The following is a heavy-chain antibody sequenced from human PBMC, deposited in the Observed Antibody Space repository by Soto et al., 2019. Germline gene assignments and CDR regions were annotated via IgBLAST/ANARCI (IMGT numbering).Heavy chain of an antibody. CDR3: ARRGYTILGPTADFDY. Sequence: LVRXXGGVKKPGASVKVSCKASGYTFANXXMXXXRQAPGQGLEWMGVINPSGGSTSYAQKFQGRIXXXRXXXXXXXXXXXXXXXXXDTAVYYCARRGYTILGPTADFDYCGQGTLVTVSS. J-gene: IGHJ4*02. CDR2: INPSGGST. V-gene: IGHV1-46*01. D-gene: IGHD3-10*01. CDR1: GYTFANXX.